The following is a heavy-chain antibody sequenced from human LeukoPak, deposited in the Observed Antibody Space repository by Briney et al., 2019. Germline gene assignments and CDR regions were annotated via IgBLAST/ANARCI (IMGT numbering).Heavy chain of an antibody. V-gene: IGHV4-61*01. CDR1: GGSVSSGSYY. Sequence: SETLSLTCTVSGGSVSSGSYYWSWIRQPPGKELEWIGYIYYSGTTNYNPSLKSRVTMSVDTSKNQFSLKVSSVTAADTAVYYCARGQSTLKFDYWGQGMLVTVSS. CDR2: IYYSGTT. D-gene: IGHD2/OR15-2a*01. CDR3: ARGQSTLKFDY. J-gene: IGHJ4*02.